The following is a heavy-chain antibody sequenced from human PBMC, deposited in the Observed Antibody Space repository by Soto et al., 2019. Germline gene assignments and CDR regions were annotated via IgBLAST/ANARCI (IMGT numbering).Heavy chain of an antibody. V-gene: IGHV1-18*01. D-gene: IGHD1-1*01. Sequence: QVQLVQSGAEVKKPGSSVKVSCKASGYTFSTYGFSWVRQAPGQGLEWMGWIGADNGDTNYAQNFQGRVTMTTDTSTTTSYIELRSLPSDDTAVYFCARDWKGAEGFDPWGQGTLVTVSS. CDR2: IGADNGDT. CDR3: ARDWKGAEGFDP. CDR1: GYTFSTYG. J-gene: IGHJ5*02.